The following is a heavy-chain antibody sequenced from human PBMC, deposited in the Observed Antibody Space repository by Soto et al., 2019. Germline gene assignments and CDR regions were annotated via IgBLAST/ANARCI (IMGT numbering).Heavy chain of an antibody. CDR3: AKALWFGVVLSGGYFDY. CDR2: ISGTGDRT. D-gene: IGHD3-10*01. V-gene: IGHV3-23*01. CDR1: GFTFSSYA. Sequence: EVQLLESGGGLVQPGGSLRLSCAASGFTFSSYAMGWVRQTPGKGLEWVSAISGTGDRTFYADSVKGRFTISRDNSKKMFSLQMNSLGAEDTAVYYCAKALWFGVVLSGGYFDYWGQGTLVTVSS. J-gene: IGHJ4*02.